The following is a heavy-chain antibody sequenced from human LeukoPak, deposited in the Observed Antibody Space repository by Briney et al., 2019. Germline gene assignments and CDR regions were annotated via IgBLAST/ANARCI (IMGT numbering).Heavy chain of an antibody. V-gene: IGHV1-8*03. CDR2: MNPNSGNT. D-gene: IGHD3-10*01. CDR3: ARGLMVRGAYWFDP. J-gene: IGHJ5*02. CDR1: GYTFTSYD. Sequence: GASVKVSCKASGYTFTSYDINWVRQATGQGLEWMGWMNPNSGNTGYAQKFQGRVTITRYTSISTAYMELSSLRSEDTAVYYCARGLMVRGAYWFDPWGQGTLVTVSS.